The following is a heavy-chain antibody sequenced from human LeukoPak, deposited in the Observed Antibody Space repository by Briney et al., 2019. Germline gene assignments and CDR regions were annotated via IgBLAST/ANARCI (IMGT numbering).Heavy chain of an antibody. CDR1: GFTFSSYS. J-gene: IGHJ6*02. D-gene: IGHD3-9*01. CDR3: ARDQYYDILTGPDYYYYGMDV. V-gene: IGHV3-21*01. CDR2: ISSSSSYI. Sequence: GGSLRLSCAASGFTFSSYSMNWVRQAPGKGLEWVSSISSSSSYIYYADSVKGRFTISRDNAKNSLYLQTNSLRAEDTAVYYCARDQYYDILTGPDYYYYGMDVWGQGTTVTVSS.